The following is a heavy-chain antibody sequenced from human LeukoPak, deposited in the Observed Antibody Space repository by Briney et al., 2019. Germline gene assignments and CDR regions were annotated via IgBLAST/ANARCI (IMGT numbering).Heavy chain of an antibody. CDR3: ARHYGSGSYYNPDGAFDI. Sequence: SETLSLTCTVSGGSISSYYWSWIRQPPGKGLEWIGYIYYSGSTNYNPSLKSRVTISVDTSKNQFSLKLSSVTAADTAVYYCARHYGSGSYYNPDGAFDIWGQGTMVTVSS. D-gene: IGHD3-10*01. V-gene: IGHV4-59*08. J-gene: IGHJ3*02. CDR1: GGSISSYY. CDR2: IYYSGST.